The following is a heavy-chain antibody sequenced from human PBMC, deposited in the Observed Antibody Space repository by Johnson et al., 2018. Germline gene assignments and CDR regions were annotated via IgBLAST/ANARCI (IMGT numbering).Heavy chain of an antibody. CDR3: ARASFYEVPTGSYYYYYMDV. CDR1: GGTFSSYA. D-gene: IGHD3-10*01. J-gene: IGHJ6*03. Sequence: QVQLVESGAEVTKPGSSVKVSCKASGGTFSSYAISWVRQAPGQGLEWLGGIIPIFGTANYAQKLQGRVTITADESTSTANMERSSLRSEDTAVYYCARASFYEVPTGSYYYYYMDVWGKGTTVTVSS. V-gene: IGHV1-69*01. CDR2: IIPIFGTA.